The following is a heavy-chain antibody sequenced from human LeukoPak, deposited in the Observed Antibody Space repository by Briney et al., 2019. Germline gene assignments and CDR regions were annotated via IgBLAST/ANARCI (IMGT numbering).Heavy chain of an antibody. Sequence: ASVKVSCKASGGTFSSYAISWVRQAPGQGLDWMGGIIPIFGTANYAQKFQGRVTITADESTSTAYMELSSLRSEDTAVYYCAREGYSSGWPEPRNYYYYGMDVWGQGTTVTVSS. D-gene: IGHD6-19*01. J-gene: IGHJ6*02. CDR2: IIPIFGTA. V-gene: IGHV1-69*13. CDR1: GGTFSSYA. CDR3: AREGYSSGWPEPRNYYYYGMDV.